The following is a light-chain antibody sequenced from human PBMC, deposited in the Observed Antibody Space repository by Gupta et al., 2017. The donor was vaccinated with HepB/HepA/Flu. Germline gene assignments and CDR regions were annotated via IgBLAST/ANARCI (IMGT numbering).Light chain of an antibody. CDR2: QDT. CDR3: QAWDNSIVV. Sequence: SYELPQPPSVSVSPGQTASITCSGDKLGNKYACWYQQKPGQSPVLVIYQDTKRPSGIPERFSGSNSGNTATLTISGTQPMDEADYYCQAWDNSIVVFGGGTKLTVL. J-gene: IGLJ2*01. V-gene: IGLV3-1*01. CDR1: KLGNKY.